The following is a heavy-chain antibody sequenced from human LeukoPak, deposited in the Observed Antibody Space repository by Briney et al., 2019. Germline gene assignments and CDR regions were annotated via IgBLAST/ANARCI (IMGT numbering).Heavy chain of an antibody. CDR1: GDSISNYY. Sequence: PSETLSLTCTVSGDSISNYYWGWIRQPPGKGLEWVGYIYYSGSTNYNPPLKSRVTISVDTSKNQFSLKLSSVTAADTAVYYCARAENGDRRFAYWGQGTLVTVSS. CDR3: ARAENGDRRFAY. D-gene: IGHD4-17*01. CDR2: IYYSGST. J-gene: IGHJ4*02. V-gene: IGHV4-59*01.